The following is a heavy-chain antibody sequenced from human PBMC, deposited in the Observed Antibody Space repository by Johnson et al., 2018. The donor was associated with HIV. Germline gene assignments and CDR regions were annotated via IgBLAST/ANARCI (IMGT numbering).Heavy chain of an antibody. CDR3: ARGGLGFQNIHDPFDI. D-gene: IGHD1/OR15-1a*01. J-gene: IGHJ3*02. Sequence: VQLVESGGGVVRPGGSLRLSCAASGFTVNSNYMSWVRQAPGKGLEWVSVIYSGGNTYYADSMKGRFTISRDNAKNSLYLQMNSLRAEDTALYYCARGGLGFQNIHDPFDIWGQGTMVTVSS. V-gene: IGHV3-53*01. CDR1: GFTVNSNY. CDR2: IYSGGNT.